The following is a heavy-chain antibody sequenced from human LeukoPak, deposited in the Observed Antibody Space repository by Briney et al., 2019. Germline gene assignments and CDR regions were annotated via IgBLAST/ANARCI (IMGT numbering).Heavy chain of an antibody. Sequence: GASVTVSCKASGYTFTSYYMHWVRQAPGQGLEWMGIINPSGGSTSYAQKFQGRVTMTRDMSTSTVYMELSSLRSEDTAVYYCARGSFRDFWSGYYMPYWGQGTLVTVSS. J-gene: IGHJ4*02. CDR3: ARGSFRDFWSGYYMPY. CDR1: GYTFTSYY. V-gene: IGHV1-46*01. CDR2: INPSGGST. D-gene: IGHD3-3*01.